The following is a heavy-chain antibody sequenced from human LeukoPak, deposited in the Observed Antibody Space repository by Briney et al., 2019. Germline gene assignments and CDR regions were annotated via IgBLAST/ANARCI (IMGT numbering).Heavy chain of an antibody. J-gene: IGHJ6*03. CDR1: GDTFSTYV. D-gene: IGHD3-9*01. Sequence: GASVKVSCKASGDTFSTYVISWVRQAPGQGLEWMGWINPNSGGTNYAQKFQGRVTMTRDTSISTAYMELSRLRSDDTAVYYCARDSYYDILTGYYQYYYYYYMDVWGKGTTVTISS. CDR3: ARDSYYDILTGYYQYYYYYYMDV. V-gene: IGHV1-2*02. CDR2: INPNSGGT.